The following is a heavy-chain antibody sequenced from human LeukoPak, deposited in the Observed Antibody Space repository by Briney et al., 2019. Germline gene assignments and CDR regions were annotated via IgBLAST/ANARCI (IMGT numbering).Heavy chain of an antibody. CDR3: ARGKQEFLDAFDI. Sequence: ASVKVSCKASGYTFTSYAMHWVRQAPGQRLEWMGWINAGNGNTKYSQKFQGRVTITRDTSASTAYTEVSSLRSEDTAVYYCARGKQEFLDAFDIWGQGTMVTVSS. CDR2: INAGNGNT. V-gene: IGHV1-3*01. J-gene: IGHJ3*02. CDR1: GYTFTSYA. D-gene: IGHD2-21*01.